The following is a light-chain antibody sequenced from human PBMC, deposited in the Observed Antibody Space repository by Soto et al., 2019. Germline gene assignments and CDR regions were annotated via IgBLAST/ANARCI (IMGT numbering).Light chain of an antibody. V-gene: IGKV3-11*01. CDR2: DAS. J-gene: IGKJ4*01. CDR3: QQRSNWPLT. Sequence: ENFITQCSASQSLNPGERATLSCRASQSVSSYLAWYQQKPGQAPRLLIYDASNRATGIPARFSGSGSGTDFTLTISSLEPEDFAVYYCQQRSNWPLTFGGGTKVDIK. CDR1: QSVSSY.